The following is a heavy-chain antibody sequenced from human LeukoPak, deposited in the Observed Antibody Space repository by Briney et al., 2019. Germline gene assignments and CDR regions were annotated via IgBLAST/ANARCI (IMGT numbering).Heavy chain of an antibody. J-gene: IGHJ4*02. CDR3: ASNTDY. D-gene: IGHD2-2*02. V-gene: IGHV3-48*04. CDR1: GFTFSSYS. Sequence: PGGSLRLSCAASGFTFSSYSMNWVRQAPGKGLEWVSYISSGSSTIYYAGSVKGRFTISRDNAKNSLYLQMNSLRAEDTAVYYCASNTDYWGQGTLVTVSS. CDR2: ISSGSSTI.